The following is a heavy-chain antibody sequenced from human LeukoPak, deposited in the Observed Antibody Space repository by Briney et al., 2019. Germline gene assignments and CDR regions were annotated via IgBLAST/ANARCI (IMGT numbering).Heavy chain of an antibody. CDR3: ATPLGGWEAPY. CDR2: IKQDGSEK. D-gene: IGHD6-19*01. J-gene: IGHJ4*02. CDR1: GFTFSSYW. V-gene: IGHV3-7*01. Sequence: GGSLRLSCAASGFTFSSYWMSWVRQAPGKGLEWVANIKQDGSEKYYVDSVKGRFTTSRDNAKNSLYLQMNSLRAEDTAVYYCATPLGGWEAPYWGQGTLVTVSS.